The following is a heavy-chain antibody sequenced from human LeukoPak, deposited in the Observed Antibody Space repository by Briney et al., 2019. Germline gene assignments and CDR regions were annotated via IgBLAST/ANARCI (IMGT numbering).Heavy chain of an antibody. CDR3: AKDVGGVVVPAAMGLFDY. CDR2: ISGSGGST. Sequence: GGSLRLSCAASGFTFSSYAMSWVGQAPGKGLEGVSAISGSGGSTYYADSVKGRFTISRDNSKNTLYLQMNSLRAEDTAVYYCAKDVGGVVVPAAMGLFDYWGQGTLVTVSS. CDR1: GFTFSSYA. J-gene: IGHJ4*02. D-gene: IGHD2-2*01. V-gene: IGHV3-23*01.